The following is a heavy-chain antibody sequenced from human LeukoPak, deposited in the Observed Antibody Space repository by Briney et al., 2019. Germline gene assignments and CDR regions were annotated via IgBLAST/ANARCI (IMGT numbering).Heavy chain of an antibody. D-gene: IGHD5-24*01. CDR2: IRYDGSNK. CDR3: AKDQEGEMATTYDY. CDR1: GFTFSSYG. J-gene: IGHJ4*02. Sequence: GGSLRLSCAASGFTFSSYGMHWVRQAPGKGLEWVAFIRYDGSNKYYADSVKGRFTISRDNSKNTLYLQMNSLRAEDTAVYYCAKDQEGEMATTYDYWGQGTPVTVSS. V-gene: IGHV3-30*02.